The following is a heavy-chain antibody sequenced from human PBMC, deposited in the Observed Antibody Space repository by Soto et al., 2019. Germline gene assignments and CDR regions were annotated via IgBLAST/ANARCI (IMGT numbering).Heavy chain of an antibody. CDR2: IYYSGTT. CDR3: ARDRSGYFHFDY. D-gene: IGHD3-22*01. J-gene: IGHJ4*02. V-gene: IGHV4-30-4*01. Sequence: QVQLQESGPGLVRPSQTLSLTCTVSGDSIRTGNYYWSWIRQPPGKGLGWIGYIYYSGTTYYNPSLESRLTISIDTSKNQFSLKLSSVTAADTAVYYCARDRSGYFHFDYWGQGTLVTVSS. CDR1: GDSIRTGNYY.